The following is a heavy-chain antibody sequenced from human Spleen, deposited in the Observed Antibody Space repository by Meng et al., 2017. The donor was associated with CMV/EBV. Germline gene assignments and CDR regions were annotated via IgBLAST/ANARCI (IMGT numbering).Heavy chain of an antibody. D-gene: IGHD1-26*01. CDR3: TTDPAPPVGNYFYYVLDV. CDR2: ISSSSSYI. J-gene: IGHJ6*02. CDR1: GFTFSSYS. V-gene: IGHV3-21*03. Sequence: GESLKISCAASGFTFSSYSMNWVRQAPGKGLEWVSSISSSSSYIYYADSVKGRFTISRDNAKNSLYLQMSSLKTEDTAVYYCTTDPAPPVGNYFYYVLDVWGQGTTVTVSS.